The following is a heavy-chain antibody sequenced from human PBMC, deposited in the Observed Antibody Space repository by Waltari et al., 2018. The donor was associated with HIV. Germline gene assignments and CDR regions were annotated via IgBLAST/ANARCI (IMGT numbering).Heavy chain of an antibody. Sequence: QVQLQESCPGLVKPSETLSLTCTVSGVSIPNPYWIWIRRPPVKWLEWIGYVHDSGSTNYNPSLKSRATISVDTSKNQFSLSLNSATSADTAVYYCARLNRLVPIAHYYYHSMDVWGQGTTVTVSS. J-gene: IGHJ6*02. V-gene: IGHV4-59*11. CDR1: GVSIPNPY. CDR3: ARLNRLVPIAHYYYHSMDV. CDR2: VHDSGST. D-gene: IGHD1-26*01.